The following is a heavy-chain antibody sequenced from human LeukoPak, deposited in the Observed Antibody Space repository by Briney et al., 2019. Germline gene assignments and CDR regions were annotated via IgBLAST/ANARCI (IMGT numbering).Heavy chain of an antibody. Sequence: GASLQISCKGSGSPFTSYWIGWVRQLPGKGLEWMGIIYPGDSDTRYSPSFKGQVTISADKSISTSYLQWSSLKASDTAMYCCASGSYPSHFDYWGQGTLVTVSS. V-gene: IGHV5-51*01. CDR2: IYPGDSDT. CDR3: ASGSYPSHFDY. CDR1: GSPFTSYW. J-gene: IGHJ4*02. D-gene: IGHD1-26*01.